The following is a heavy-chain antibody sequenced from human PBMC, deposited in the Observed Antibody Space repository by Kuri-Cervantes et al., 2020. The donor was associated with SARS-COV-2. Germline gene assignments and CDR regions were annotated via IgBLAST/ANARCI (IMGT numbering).Heavy chain of an antibody. Sequence: LTCAASGFTFSSYSMNWVRQAPGKGLVWVSRINSDGSSTSYADSMKGRFTISRDNAKNALYLQMNSLRAEDTAVYYCARPLMAGPHYFDFWGQGTLVTVSS. CDR2: INSDGSST. V-gene: IGHV3-74*01. CDR3: ARPLMAGPHYFDF. CDR1: GFTFSSYS. D-gene: IGHD6-19*01. J-gene: IGHJ4*02.